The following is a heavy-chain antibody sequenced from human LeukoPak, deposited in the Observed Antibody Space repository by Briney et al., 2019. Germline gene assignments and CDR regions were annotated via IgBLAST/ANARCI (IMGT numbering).Heavy chain of an antibody. V-gene: IGHV3-64*01. D-gene: IGHD1-26*01. Sequence: GGSLRLSCAASGFTFSSYAMHWVRQAPGKGLENVSAISGNGVSTDYANSVKGRFTMSRDNSKNTLYLQMGSLRAEDMAVYYCARRPDSGSYYVDYWGQGTLVTVSS. CDR3: ARRPDSGSYYVDY. J-gene: IGHJ4*02. CDR1: GFTFSSYA. CDR2: ISGNGVST.